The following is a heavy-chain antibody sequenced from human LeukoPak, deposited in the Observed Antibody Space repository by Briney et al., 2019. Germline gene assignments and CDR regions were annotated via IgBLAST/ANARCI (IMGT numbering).Heavy chain of an antibody. D-gene: IGHD5-18*01. V-gene: IGHV1-46*01. CDR2: INPSGGST. Sequence: ASVKVSCKASGYTFTSYYMHWVRQAPGQGLEWMGIINPSGGSTSCAQKFQGRVTMTRDTSTSTVYMELSSLRSEDTAVYYCARDRVGEDTAMVTPEYYYYYYGMDVCGQGTTVTVSS. J-gene: IGHJ6*02. CDR3: ARDRVGEDTAMVTPEYYYYYYGMDV. CDR1: GYTFTSYY.